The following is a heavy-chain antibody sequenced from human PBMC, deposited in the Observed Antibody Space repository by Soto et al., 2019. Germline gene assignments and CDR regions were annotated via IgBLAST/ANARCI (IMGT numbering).Heavy chain of an antibody. Sequence: PSETLSLTCIVSGDSINSNTYYWAWIRQSPGEGLEWIGSIYYTGSAFYNPALKSRVTISVDTSKNQFSLKMDSVTAADTAVYFCARPLLGATLLSRFDSWGRGILVTVSS. CDR1: GDSINSNTYY. V-gene: IGHV4-39*01. CDR3: ARPLLGATLLSRFDS. J-gene: IGHJ4*02. CDR2: IYYTGSA. D-gene: IGHD3-16*02.